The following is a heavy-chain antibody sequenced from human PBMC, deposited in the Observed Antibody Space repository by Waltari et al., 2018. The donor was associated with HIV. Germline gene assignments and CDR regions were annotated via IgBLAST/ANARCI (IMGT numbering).Heavy chain of an antibody. CDR1: GFAYVSYA. CDR2: VSGSGAKS. J-gene: IGHJ4*02. CDR3: AKAYYENTAYYYDF. D-gene: IGHD3-22*01. Sequence: LPCAASGFAYVSYAITWVRQSPERGLEWVAAVSGSGAKSFYADSVKGRFTISRDNSKNTVFLQMNSLRAADTAIYYCAKAYYENTAYYYDFWGRGTRVTVSS. V-gene: IGHV3-23*01.